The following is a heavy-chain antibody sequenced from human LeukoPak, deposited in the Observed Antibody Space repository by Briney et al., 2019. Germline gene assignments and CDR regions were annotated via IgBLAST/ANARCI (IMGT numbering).Heavy chain of an antibody. J-gene: IGHJ4*02. CDR1: GGSISGYY. Sequence: SEPLSLTCTVWGGSISGYYGSCIRQPPGKRLEWIGYIYYSGSTNYNPSLKSRVTMSVDTSKNQFSLKLSSVTAADTAVYYCARHNHYDSSGYYYLDYWGQGTLVTVSS. V-gene: IGHV4-59*08. CDR3: ARHNHYDSSGYYYLDY. CDR2: IYYSGST. D-gene: IGHD3-22*01.